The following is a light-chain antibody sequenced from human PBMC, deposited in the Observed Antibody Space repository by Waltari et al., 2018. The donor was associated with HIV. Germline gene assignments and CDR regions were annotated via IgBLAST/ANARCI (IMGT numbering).Light chain of an antibody. V-gene: IGKV4-1*01. Sequence: DIVMTQSPDSLIVSLGERATLNCRSSQTVLYSSSNRNSLAWYQQKPGQPPKLLIYWASTRESGVPDRFSGSGSGTNFTLTISRLQAEDVAVYYCQQYYTTLWTFGQGTKVEIK. CDR3: QQYYTTLWT. CDR1: QTVLYSSSNRNS. J-gene: IGKJ1*01. CDR2: WAS.